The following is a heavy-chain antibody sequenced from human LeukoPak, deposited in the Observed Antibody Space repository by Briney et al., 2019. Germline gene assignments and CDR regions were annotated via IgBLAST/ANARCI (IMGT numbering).Heavy chain of an antibody. D-gene: IGHD6-13*01. CDR3: AKESGIWSYDAYFPH. Sequence: GGSLRLSCASSGFTFSSYGMHWVRQAPGKGLEWVAVISYDGSNKYYADSVKGRFTISRDNSKNTLYLQMNSLRAEDTAVYYCAKESGIWSYDAYFPHWAQGTLVTVSS. J-gene: IGHJ1*01. CDR1: GFTFSSYG. CDR2: ISYDGSNK. V-gene: IGHV3-30*18.